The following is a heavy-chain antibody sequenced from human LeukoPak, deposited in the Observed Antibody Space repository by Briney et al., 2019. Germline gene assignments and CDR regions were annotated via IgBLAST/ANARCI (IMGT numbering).Heavy chain of an antibody. V-gene: IGHV1-69*05. Sequence: SVKVSCKASGGTFSSYAISWVRQAPGQGLEWMGGIIPNFGTANYAQKFQGRVTITTDESTSTAYMELSSLRSEDTAVYYCARVGVVVVPAAIFAGVGAFDIWGQGTMVTVSS. D-gene: IGHD2-2*01. CDR3: ARVGVVVVPAAIFAGVGAFDI. CDR2: IIPNFGTA. CDR1: GGTFSSYA. J-gene: IGHJ3*02.